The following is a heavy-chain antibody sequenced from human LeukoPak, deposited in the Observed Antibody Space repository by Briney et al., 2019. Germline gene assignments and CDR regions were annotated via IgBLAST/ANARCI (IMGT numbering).Heavy chain of an antibody. Sequence: SETLSLTCAVYGGSFSGYYWSWIRQPPGKGLEWIGEINHSGSTNYNPSLKSRVTISVDTSKNQFSLKLSSVTAADTAVYYCATRYSSSWYGGYFDYWGQGTLVTVSS. CDR3: ATRYSSSWYGGYFDY. CDR2: INHSGST. D-gene: IGHD6-13*01. V-gene: IGHV4-34*01. CDR1: GGSFSGYY. J-gene: IGHJ4*02.